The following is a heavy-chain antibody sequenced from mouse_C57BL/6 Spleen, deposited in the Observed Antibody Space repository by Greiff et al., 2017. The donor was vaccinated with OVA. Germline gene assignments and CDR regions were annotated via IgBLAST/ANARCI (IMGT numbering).Heavy chain of an antibody. CDR1: GYTFTSYW. CDR2: IYPGCGST. J-gene: IGHJ2*01. D-gene: IGHD1-1*02. CDR3: ESDGGELDY. Sequence: QVQLQQPGAELVKPGASVKMSCTASGYTFTSYWITWVKQRPGQGLEWIGQIYPGCGSTNYNEKFKSKATLTVDTSSSTAYMQLSSLTSEDSAVCYCESDGGELDYWGQGTTVTVSS. V-gene: IGHV1-55*01.